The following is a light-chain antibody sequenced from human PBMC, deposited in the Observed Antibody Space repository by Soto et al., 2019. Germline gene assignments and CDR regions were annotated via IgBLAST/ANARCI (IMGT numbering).Light chain of an antibody. CDR2: GAS. V-gene: IGKV3-20*01. CDR3: QQYGSSSLT. J-gene: IGKJ4*01. Sequence: EIVLTQSPGTLSLSPGERATLSCRASQSVSSSYLAWYQQKPGQAPWLLIYGASSRATGIPDTFSGSGSGTDFTLTISRLEPEDFAVYYCQQYGSSSLTFGGGTKVEIK. CDR1: QSVSSSY.